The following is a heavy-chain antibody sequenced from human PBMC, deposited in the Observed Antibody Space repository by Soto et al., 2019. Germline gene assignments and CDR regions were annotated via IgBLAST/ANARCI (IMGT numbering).Heavy chain of an antibody. CDR1: GGTFSSYA. J-gene: IGHJ4*02. V-gene: IGHV1-69*13. CDR2: IIPIFGTA. CDR3: ARVLFTRRTKLAVYYFDY. D-gene: IGHD1-7*01. Sequence: ASVKVSCKASGGTFSSYAISWVRQAPGQGLEWMGGIIPIFGTANYAQKFQGRVTITADESTSTAYMELSSLRSEDTAVYYCARVLFTRRTKLAVYYFDYWGQGTLVTVSS.